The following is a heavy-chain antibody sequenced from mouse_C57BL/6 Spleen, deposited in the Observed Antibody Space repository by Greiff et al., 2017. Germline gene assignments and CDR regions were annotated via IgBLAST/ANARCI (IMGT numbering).Heavy chain of an antibody. D-gene: IGHD2-10*01. CDR3: AKRLHGAMDY. Sequence: VHLVESGPGLVQPSQSLSITCTVSGFSLTSYGVHWVRQPPGKGLEWLGVIWSGGSTDYNAAFISRLSISKDNSKSQVFFKMNSLQADDTAIYYCAKRLHGAMDYWGQGTSVTVSS. CDR1: GFSLTSYG. V-gene: IGHV2-4*01. J-gene: IGHJ4*01. CDR2: IWSGGST.